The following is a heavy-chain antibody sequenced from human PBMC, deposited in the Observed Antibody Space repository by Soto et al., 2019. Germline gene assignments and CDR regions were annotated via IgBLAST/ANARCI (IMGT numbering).Heavy chain of an antibody. CDR3: ARAEAYCSSTSCFRYYYGMDV. CDR2: ISYDGSNK. J-gene: IGHJ6*01. CDR1: GFTFSSYA. Sequence: QVQLVESGGGVVQPGRSLRLSCAASGFTFSSYAMHWVRQAPGKGLEWVAVISYDGSNKYYADSVKGRFTISRDNSKNTLYLQMNSLRAEDTAVYYCARAEAYCSSTSCFRYYYGMDVW. V-gene: IGHV3-30-3*01. D-gene: IGHD2-2*01.